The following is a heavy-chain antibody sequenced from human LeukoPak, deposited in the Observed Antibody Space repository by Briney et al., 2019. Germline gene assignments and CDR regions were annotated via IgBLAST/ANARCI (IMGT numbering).Heavy chain of an antibody. D-gene: IGHD5-18*01. CDR2: ISSSSSYI. J-gene: IGHJ4*02. Sequence: GGSLRLSCASSGFTFSSYSMNWVRQAPGKGLELVSSISSSSSYIYYADSVKGRFTISRDNAKSSLYLQMNSLRAEDTAIYYCAKGSSGYIYGDYWGQGTLVTVSS. CDR3: AKGSSGYIYGDY. CDR1: GFTFSSYS. V-gene: IGHV3-21*04.